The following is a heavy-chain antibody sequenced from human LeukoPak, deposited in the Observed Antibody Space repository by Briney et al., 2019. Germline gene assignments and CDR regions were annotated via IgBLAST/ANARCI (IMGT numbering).Heavy chain of an antibody. CDR3: ARVDYGDYYFDY. CDR1: GGTFSSYA. D-gene: IGHD4-17*01. Sequence: SVKVSCKASGGTFSSYAISWVRQAPGQGLEWMGGIIPIFGTANYAQKFQGRVTITADESTSTAYMELSSLRSEDTAVYYCARVDYGDYYFDYWGQGTLVTVSS. CDR2: IIPIFGTA. V-gene: IGHV1-69*13. J-gene: IGHJ4*02.